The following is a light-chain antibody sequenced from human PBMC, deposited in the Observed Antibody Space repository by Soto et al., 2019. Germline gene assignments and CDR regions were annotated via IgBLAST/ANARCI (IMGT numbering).Light chain of an antibody. CDR1: QSVSSSY. V-gene: IGKV3-20*01. Sequence: ETVMTQSTATLSLSPGERATLSCRSSQSVSSSYLAWYQQKPGQAPRLLIYGASSRATGIPDRFSGSGSGTDFTLTISRLEPEDFAVYYCQQDGSSPWTFGQGTKVDVK. CDR2: GAS. CDR3: QQDGSSPWT. J-gene: IGKJ1*01.